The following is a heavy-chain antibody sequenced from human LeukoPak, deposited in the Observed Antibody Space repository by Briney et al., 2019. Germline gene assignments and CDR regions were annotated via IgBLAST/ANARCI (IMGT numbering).Heavy chain of an antibody. CDR1: GGSFSGYY. V-gene: IGHV4-34*01. CDR2: INHSGST. J-gene: IGHJ4*02. D-gene: IGHD3-3*01. CDR3: ASLRPWRKKGVFDY. Sequence: SETLSLTCAVYGGSFSGYYWSWIRQAPGKGLEWIGEINHSGSTNYNPSLKSRVTISVDTSKNQFSLKLSSVTAADTAVYYCASLRPWRKKGVFDYWGQGTLVTVSS.